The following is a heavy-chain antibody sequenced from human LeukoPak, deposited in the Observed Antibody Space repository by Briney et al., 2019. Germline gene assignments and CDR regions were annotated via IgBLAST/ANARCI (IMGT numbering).Heavy chain of an antibody. Sequence: ASVRVSFKASGYTFTDYNMHWVRQAPGQGLEWMGWINPYSGVTNYAQKFQARVTMTRDTSIRTAYMEVSSLESEDTAVYYCARGGCSSTSCYAYDFWGQGTLVAHSS. D-gene: IGHD2-2*01. CDR3: ARGGCSSTSCYAYDF. CDR2: INPYSGVT. V-gene: IGHV1-2*02. CDR1: GYTFTDYN. J-gene: IGHJ4*02.